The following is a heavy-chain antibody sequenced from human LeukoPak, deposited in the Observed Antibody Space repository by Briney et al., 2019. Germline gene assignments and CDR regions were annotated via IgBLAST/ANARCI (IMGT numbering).Heavy chain of an antibody. J-gene: IGHJ4*02. CDR2: IYTSGST. Sequence: SETLSLTCTVSGGSISSGSYHWSWIRQPAGKGLEWIGRIYTSGSTNYNPSLKSRVTISVNTSKNQFSLKLSSVTVADTAVYYCARGRWSSSWTRYFDYWGQGTLVTVSS. D-gene: IGHD6-13*01. V-gene: IGHV4-61*02. CDR3: ARGRWSSSWTRYFDY. CDR1: GGSISSGSYH.